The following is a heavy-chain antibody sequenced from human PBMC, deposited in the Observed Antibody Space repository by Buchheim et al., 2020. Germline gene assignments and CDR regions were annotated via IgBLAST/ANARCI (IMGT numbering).Heavy chain of an antibody. CDR2: IYYSGST. Sequence: QLQLQESGPGLVKPSETLSLTCTVSGGSISSSSYYWGWIRQPPGKGLEWIGSIYYSGSTYYNPSLKSRVTISVDTSKNQFSLKLSSVTAADTAVYYCARHEYYDFWSGYPGDYFDYWGQGTL. D-gene: IGHD3-3*01. CDR3: ARHEYYDFWSGYPGDYFDY. V-gene: IGHV4-39*01. J-gene: IGHJ4*02. CDR1: GGSISSSSYY.